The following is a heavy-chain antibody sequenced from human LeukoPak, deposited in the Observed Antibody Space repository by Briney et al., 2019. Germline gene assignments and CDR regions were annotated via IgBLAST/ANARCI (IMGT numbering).Heavy chain of an antibody. CDR1: GGPISHYY. Sequence: SETLSLTCTVSGGPISHYYWSWIRQPAGKGLEWIGRIYTSGSTKYNPSLESRVSMSLDTSKNQFSLRLSSVTVADTAVYYCAREYPDVWGKGTTVTISS. CDR2: IYTSGST. V-gene: IGHV4-4*07. CDR3: AREYPDV. D-gene: IGHD2-2*02. J-gene: IGHJ6*04.